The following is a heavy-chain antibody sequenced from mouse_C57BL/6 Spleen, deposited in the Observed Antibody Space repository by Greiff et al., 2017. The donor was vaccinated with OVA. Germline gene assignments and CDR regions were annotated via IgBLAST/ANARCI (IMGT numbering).Heavy chain of an antibody. D-gene: IGHD2-5*01. CDR2: FYPGSGSI. J-gene: IGHJ4*01. Sequence: QVQLKQSGAELVKPGASVKLSCKASGYTFTEYTIHWVKQRSGQGLEWIGWFYPGSGSIKYNEKFKDKATLTADKSSSTVYMELSRLTSEDSAVYFCARHEDGLAYYSNYDAMDYWGQGTSVTVSS. CDR3: ARHEDGLAYYSNYDAMDY. CDR1: GYTFTEYT. V-gene: IGHV1-62-2*01.